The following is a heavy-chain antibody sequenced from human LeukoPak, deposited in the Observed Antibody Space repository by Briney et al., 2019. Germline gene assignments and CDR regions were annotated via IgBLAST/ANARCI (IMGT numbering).Heavy chain of an antibody. CDR1: GGSISSGSYY. Sequence: PSETLSLTCTVSGGSISSGSYYWSWIRQPAGKGLEWIGRIYTSGSTNYNPSLKSRVTISVDTSENQFSLKLSSVTAADTAVYYCARQERLAYCGGDCYGNYMDVWGKGTTVTVSS. CDR3: ARQERLAYCGGDCYGNYMDV. J-gene: IGHJ6*03. V-gene: IGHV4-61*02. CDR2: IYTSGST. D-gene: IGHD2-21*02.